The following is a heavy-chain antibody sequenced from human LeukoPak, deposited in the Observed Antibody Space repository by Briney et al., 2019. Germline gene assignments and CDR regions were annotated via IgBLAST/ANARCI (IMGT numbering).Heavy chain of an antibody. D-gene: IGHD6-13*01. CDR3: AKVEGAAAGYYFDY. Sequence: PGRSLRLSCAASGFTFDDYAMHWVRQAPGKGLEWVSGISWNSGSIGYADSVKGRFTISRDNAKNPLYLQMNSLRAEDTALYYCAKVEGAAAGYYFDYWGQGTLVTVSS. CDR1: GFTFDDYA. V-gene: IGHV3-9*01. J-gene: IGHJ4*02. CDR2: ISWNSGSI.